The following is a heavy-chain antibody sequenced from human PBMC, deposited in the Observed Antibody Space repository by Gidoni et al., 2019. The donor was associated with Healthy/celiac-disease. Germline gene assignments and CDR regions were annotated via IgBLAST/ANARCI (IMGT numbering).Heavy chain of an antibody. CDR2: IRSKAYGGTT. CDR1: GFTFGDYA. D-gene: IGHD2-15*01. CDR3: TRGWYCSGGSCYQRYYYYYGMDV. V-gene: IGHV3-49*04. Sequence: EVQLVESGGGLVQPGRSLRLSCTASGFTFGDYAMSWVRQAPGKGLEWVGFIRSKAYGGTTEYAASVKGRFTISRDDSKSIAYLQMNSLKTEDTAVYYCTRGWYCSGGSCYQRYYYYYGMDVWGQGTTVTVSS. J-gene: IGHJ6*02.